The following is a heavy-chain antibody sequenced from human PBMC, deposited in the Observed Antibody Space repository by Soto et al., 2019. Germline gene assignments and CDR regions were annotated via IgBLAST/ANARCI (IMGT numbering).Heavy chain of an antibody. CDR2: ISSSSSYI. Sequence: EVQLVESGGGLVKPGGSLRLSCAASGFTFSSYSMNWVRQAPGKGLEWVSSISSSSSYIYYADSVKGRFTISRDSAKNSLYLQMNSLRADDTAVYYCARDLYDYYDSSGEVFDIWGQGTMVTVSS. J-gene: IGHJ3*02. D-gene: IGHD3-22*01. V-gene: IGHV3-21*01. CDR1: GFTFSSYS. CDR3: ARDLYDYYDSSGEVFDI.